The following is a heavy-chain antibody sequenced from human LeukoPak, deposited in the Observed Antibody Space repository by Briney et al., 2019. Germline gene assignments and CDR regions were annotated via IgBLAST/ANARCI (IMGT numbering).Heavy chain of an antibody. V-gene: IGHV3-73*01. CDR1: GFTFSGSN. CDR3: EMRVTGDDQ. Sequence: GGSLKLSCTASGFTFSGSNIHWVRQASGKGLEWVGRIRSKANNYATAYSASVKGRVTISRDDSKNTAYLQMNSLRTEDTAVYYCEMRVTGDDQRGQGTLVTVSS. J-gene: IGHJ4*02. CDR2: IRSKANNYAT. D-gene: IGHD2-21*02.